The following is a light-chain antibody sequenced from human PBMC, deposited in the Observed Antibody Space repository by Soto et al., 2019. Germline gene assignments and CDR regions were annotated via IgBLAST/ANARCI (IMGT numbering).Light chain of an antibody. CDR1: QDISNY. J-gene: IGKJ4*01. V-gene: IGKV1-33*01. CDR3: QQYDNLPLT. Sequence: DIQMTQSPSSLSASVGDRVTITCQASQDISNYLNWYQQKPGKAPKLLIYDASNLETGVPSRFSGSGSGTEFTFTISSLQPGDIATYYCQQYDNLPLTFGGGTKVEIK. CDR2: DAS.